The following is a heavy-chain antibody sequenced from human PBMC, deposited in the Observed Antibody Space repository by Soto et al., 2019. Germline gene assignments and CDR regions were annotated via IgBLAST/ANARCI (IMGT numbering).Heavy chain of an antibody. CDR2: ISSSGSTI. CDR1: GLTFSDYY. D-gene: IGHD3-9*01. CDR3: ARGDYDILTGSHDGMDV. Sequence: GGSLRLSCAASGLTFSDYYMSWIRQAPGKGLEWVSYISSSGSTIYYAGSVKGRFTRSRDNAKNSLYLQMNSLRAEDTAVYYRARGDYDILTGSHDGMDVWGQGTTVTVSS. V-gene: IGHV3-11*01. J-gene: IGHJ6*02.